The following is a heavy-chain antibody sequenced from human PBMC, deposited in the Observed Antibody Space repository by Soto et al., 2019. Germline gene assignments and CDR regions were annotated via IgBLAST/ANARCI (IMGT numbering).Heavy chain of an antibody. CDR2: ISGSGGST. Sequence: EVQLLESGGGLVQPGGSLRLSCAASGFTFSSYAMSWVRQAPGKGLEWVSAISGSGGSTYYVDSVKGRFTISRDNSKNTLYLQMNSLRAEDTAVYYCAKDFLSGSYTSAGLFDYWGQGTLVTVSS. CDR1: GFTFSSYA. D-gene: IGHD1-26*01. J-gene: IGHJ4*02. CDR3: AKDFLSGSYTSAGLFDY. V-gene: IGHV3-23*01.